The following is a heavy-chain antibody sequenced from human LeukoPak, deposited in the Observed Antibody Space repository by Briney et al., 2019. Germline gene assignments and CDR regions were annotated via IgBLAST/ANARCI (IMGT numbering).Heavy chain of an antibody. Sequence: GGSLRLSCAASGFTFSSYSMNWVRQAPGKGLEWVSYISSSSSTIYYADSVKGRFTISRDNAKNSLCLQMNSLRDEDTAVYYCEVVIPDFDYWGQGTLVTVSS. CDR2: ISSSSSTI. CDR1: GFTFSSYS. D-gene: IGHD3-22*01. CDR3: EVVIPDFDY. V-gene: IGHV3-48*02. J-gene: IGHJ4*02.